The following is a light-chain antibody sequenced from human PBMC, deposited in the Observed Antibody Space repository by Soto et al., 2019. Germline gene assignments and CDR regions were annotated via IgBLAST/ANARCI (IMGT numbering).Light chain of an antibody. CDR1: QAISHY. CDR2: GAS. CDR3: LPHNTYPLS. V-gene: IGKV1-17*03. Sequence: EIQITRSPSAMSASVGDRVTITCLASQAISHYLSWFHQRPGKVPNSLIYGASTLQSGVPSRFSGSGSGTEFTLKISSLQPEDFGTYYCLPHNTYPLSVGGGTKVEIK. J-gene: IGKJ4*01.